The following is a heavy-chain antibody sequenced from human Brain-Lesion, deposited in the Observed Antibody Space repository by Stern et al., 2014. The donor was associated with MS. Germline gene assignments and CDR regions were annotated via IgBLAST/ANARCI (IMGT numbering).Heavy chain of an antibody. Sequence: VQLVESGPGLVKPSETLSLTCTVSGGSVSGGRHDWSWNRQPPGKGLEWIGYIYHSGSTKYNPSLKSRVTISVDVSKDQFSLRLTSVTAADTAVYYCARDSRKWGDSYLDYWGQGTLVTVSS. D-gene: IGHD1-14*01. CDR1: GGSVSGGRHD. V-gene: IGHV4-61*01. CDR2: IYHSGST. J-gene: IGHJ4*02. CDR3: ARDSRKWGDSYLDY.